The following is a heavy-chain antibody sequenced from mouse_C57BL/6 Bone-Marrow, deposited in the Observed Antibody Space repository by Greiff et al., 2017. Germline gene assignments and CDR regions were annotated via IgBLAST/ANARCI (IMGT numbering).Heavy chain of an antibody. Sequence: EVHLVESGGDLVKPGGSLKLSCAASGFTFSSYGMSWVRQTPDKRLEWVATISSGGSYTYYPDSVKGRFTISRDNAKNTLYLQMSSLKSEDTAMYYCARQLIVTGYFDYWGQGTTLTVSS. J-gene: IGHJ2*01. CDR1: GFTFSSYG. CDR3: ARQLIVTGYFDY. CDR2: ISSGGSYT. D-gene: IGHD2-5*01. V-gene: IGHV5-6*01.